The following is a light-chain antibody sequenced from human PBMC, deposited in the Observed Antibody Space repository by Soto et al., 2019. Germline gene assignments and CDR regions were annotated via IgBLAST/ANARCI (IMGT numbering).Light chain of an antibody. V-gene: IGKV1-5*03. CDR1: QSSISC. Sequence: ARQSSISCLAWYQQPPGKAPKPPISKPSTLKRGVPSRCSGSGSGTEFTLTISSLQPEDVATYYCQHYNSYSVAFGQGTKVDIK. J-gene: IGKJ1*01. CDR3: QHYNSYSVA. CDR2: KPS.